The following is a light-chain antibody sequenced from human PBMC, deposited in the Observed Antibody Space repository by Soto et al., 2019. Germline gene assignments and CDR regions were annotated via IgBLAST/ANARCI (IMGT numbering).Light chain of an antibody. Sequence: EVVLTQSPGTLSLSPGERATLFCRASPSVNSNYLAWYQQKPGQAPSLLIYGTSSRAIGIPDRFSGSGSGTDFTLTISRLETEDFAVYYCQQYDNAQLTFGGGTKVEIK. V-gene: IGKV3-20*01. CDR2: GTS. CDR1: PSVNSNY. CDR3: QQYDNAQLT. J-gene: IGKJ4*01.